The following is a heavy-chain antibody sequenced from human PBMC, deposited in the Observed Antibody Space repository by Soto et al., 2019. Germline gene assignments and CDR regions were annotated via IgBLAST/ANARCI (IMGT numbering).Heavy chain of an antibody. V-gene: IGHV4-4*07. J-gene: IGHJ5*02. CDR3: AKDIPGGIPPP. D-gene: IGHD2-8*02. CDR1: GDSLSGYF. Sequence: SETLSLTCTVSGDSLSGYFWSWSRRPADKGLEWIGRIYGSGTTIYNPSLRGRVTISLGTSKNQFSPELTSVTAADTAVYYCAKDIPGGIPPPWGHGTLVTVSS. CDR2: IYGSGTT.